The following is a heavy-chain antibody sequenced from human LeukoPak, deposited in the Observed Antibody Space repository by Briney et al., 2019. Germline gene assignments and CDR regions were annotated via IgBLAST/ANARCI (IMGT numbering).Heavy chain of an antibody. V-gene: IGHV3-23*01. CDR1: GFTFSNYA. Sequence: PGGSLRLSCAASGFTFSNYAMNWVRQAPGKGLEWVSAITGSGGGTYYADSVKGRFTISRDNSKNTLYLQMNSLRAEDTAVYYCAKWGDYDVLTGYYDPDYWGQGTLVTVSS. J-gene: IGHJ4*02. D-gene: IGHD3-9*01. CDR2: ITGSGGGT. CDR3: AKWGDYDVLTGYYDPDY.